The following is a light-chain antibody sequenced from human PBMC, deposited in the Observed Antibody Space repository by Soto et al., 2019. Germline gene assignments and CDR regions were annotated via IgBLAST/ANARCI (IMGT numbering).Light chain of an antibody. V-gene: IGKV1-9*01. CDR2: DAS. CDR3: QQLRSYPST. Sequence: IQLTQSPSSLSASVGDRVTVTCRASQDIRNYLAWYQQKPGKAPKLLICDASTLYSGVPSRFSGSGSGTDFTLTISGLQPEEFAAYYCQQLRSYPSTFGEGTKVDIK. CDR1: QDIRNY. J-gene: IGKJ4*01.